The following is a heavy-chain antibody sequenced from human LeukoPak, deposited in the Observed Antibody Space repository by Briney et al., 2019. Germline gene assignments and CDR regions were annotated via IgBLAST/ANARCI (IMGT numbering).Heavy chain of an antibody. CDR3: AKDAENGSGWFDP. J-gene: IGHJ5*02. CDR2: INPNGGGT. CDR1: GYTFTDYY. Sequence: ASVKVSCKTSGYTFTDYYIHWVRQAPGQGPEWMGWINPNGGGTNYAQKFQGWVTMTMDTSITTVYMELRRLKSDDTAVYYCAKDAENGSGWFDPWGQGTLVTVSS. D-gene: IGHD5-24*01. V-gene: IGHV1-2*04.